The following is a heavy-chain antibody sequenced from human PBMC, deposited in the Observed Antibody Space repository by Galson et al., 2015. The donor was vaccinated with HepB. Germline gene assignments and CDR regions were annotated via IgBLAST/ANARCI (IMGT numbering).Heavy chain of an antibody. CDR2: ISGGGAGT. Sequence: SLRLSCAVSGFTFSSYVMSWVRQAPGKGLEWVSSISGGGAGTHYADSVKGRFTISRDNSKNTLYLQMNSLRAEDTAIYYCAKDSLRDYFGSGTLWAFDIWGQGTMVTVSS. J-gene: IGHJ3*02. D-gene: IGHD3-10*01. CDR1: GFTFSSYV. V-gene: IGHV3-23*01. CDR3: AKDSLRDYFGSGTLWAFDI.